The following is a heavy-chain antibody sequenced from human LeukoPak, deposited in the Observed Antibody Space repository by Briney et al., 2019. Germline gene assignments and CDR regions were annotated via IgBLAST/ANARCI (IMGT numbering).Heavy chain of an antibody. V-gene: IGHV4-39*07. CDR3: ARGIVVVPGHYYFDY. Sequence: KPSETLSLTCTVSGGSISSSSYYWGWIRQPPGKGLEWIGSIYYSGSTYYNPSLKSRVTISVDTSKNQFSLKLSSVTAADTAVYYCARGIVVVPGHYYFDYWGQGTLVTVSS. CDR2: IYYSGST. D-gene: IGHD2-2*01. J-gene: IGHJ4*02. CDR1: GGSISSSSYY.